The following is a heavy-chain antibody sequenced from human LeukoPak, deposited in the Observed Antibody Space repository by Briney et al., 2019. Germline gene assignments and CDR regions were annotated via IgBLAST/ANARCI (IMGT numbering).Heavy chain of an antibody. V-gene: IGHV4-39*07. Sequence: SETLSLTCTVSGDSVSSSICYWGWIRQPPGKGLEWIGNIYYGGNTYYNPSLKSRVTISVDTSKNQFSLRLSSVTAADTAVYYCARDLGGPTGKFDYWGQGTLVTVSS. CDR2: IYYGGNT. CDR3: ARDLGGPTGKFDY. D-gene: IGHD3-10*01. CDR1: GDSVSSSICY. J-gene: IGHJ4*02.